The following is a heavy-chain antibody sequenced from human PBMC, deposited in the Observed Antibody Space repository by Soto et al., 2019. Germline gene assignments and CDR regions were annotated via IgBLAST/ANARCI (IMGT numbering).Heavy chain of an antibody. CDR1: GYTFSNYG. V-gene: IGHV1-18*01. CDR2: ISGYNGNT. Sequence: QVQLVQSGAEVKKPGASVKVSCKTSGYTFSNYGITWVRQAPGQGLEWMGWISGYNGNTNYAQKLQGRVTMTTDTSTSTAYMELRSLRSDDTDIYYCARDISMVRDWGQGTLVTVSS. J-gene: IGHJ4*02. CDR3: ARDISMVRD. D-gene: IGHD3-10*01.